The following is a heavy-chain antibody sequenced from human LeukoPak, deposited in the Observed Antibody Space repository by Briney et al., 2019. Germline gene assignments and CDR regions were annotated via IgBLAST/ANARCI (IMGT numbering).Heavy chain of an antibody. J-gene: IGHJ4*02. CDR3: ARDGYSSGWYVAYFDY. CDR2: IYTSGST. D-gene: IGHD6-19*01. Sequence: KPSETLSLTCTVSGGSISSYYWSWIRQPAGKGLEWIGRIYTSGSTNYNPSLKSRVTMSVDTSKNQFSLKLSSVTAADTAVYYCARDGYSSGWYVAYFDYWGQGTLVTVSS. V-gene: IGHV4-4*07. CDR1: GGSISSYY.